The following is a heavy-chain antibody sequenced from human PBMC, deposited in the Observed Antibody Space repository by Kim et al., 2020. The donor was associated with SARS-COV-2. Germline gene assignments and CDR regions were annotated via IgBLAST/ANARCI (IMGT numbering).Heavy chain of an antibody. CDR2: IYPGDSDT. CDR1: GYSFTSYW. J-gene: IGHJ6*02. CDR3: ARHAEYDFWSGLTKTRHGMDV. V-gene: IGHV5-51*01. Sequence: GESLKISCKGSGYSFTSYWIGWVRQMPGKGLEWMGIIYPGDSDTRYSPSFQGQVTISADKSISTAYLQWSSLKASDTAMYYCARHAEYDFWSGLTKTRHGMDVWGQGTTVTVSS. D-gene: IGHD3-3*01.